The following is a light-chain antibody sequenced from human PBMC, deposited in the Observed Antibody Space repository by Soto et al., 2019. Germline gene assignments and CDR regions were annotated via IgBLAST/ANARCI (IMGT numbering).Light chain of an antibody. CDR3: QQHTISMYT. Sequence: EIVLTQSPGTLSLSPGETATLSCRASQSVARDLTWYQQKPGQAPRLLISRASTGATGIPDRFSGSGSGTVFTLTINRLEPEDSAVYYCQQHTISMYTFGQGTKLEIK. J-gene: IGKJ2*01. CDR1: QSVARD. V-gene: IGKV3-20*01. CDR2: RAS.